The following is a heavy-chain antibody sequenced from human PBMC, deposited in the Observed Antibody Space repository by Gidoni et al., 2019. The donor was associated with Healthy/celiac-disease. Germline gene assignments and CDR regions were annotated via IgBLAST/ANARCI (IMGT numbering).Heavy chain of an antibody. Sequence: QLQLQESGPGLVKPSETLSLTCTGSGGSISSSSYYWGWIRQPPGKGLEWIGGIYYSGSTYYNPSLKSRFTISVDTSKNQFSLKLSSVTAADTAVYYCARHLYGGNSGYFDYWGQGTLVTVSS. V-gene: IGHV4-39*01. D-gene: IGHD4-17*01. CDR2: IYYSGST. CDR1: GGSISSSSYY. J-gene: IGHJ4*02. CDR3: ARHLYGGNSGYFDY.